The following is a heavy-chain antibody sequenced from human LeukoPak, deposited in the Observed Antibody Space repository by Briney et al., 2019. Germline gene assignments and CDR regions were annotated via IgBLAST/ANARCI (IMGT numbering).Heavy chain of an antibody. CDR3: ARLFGGVTTFDY. CDR2: TPPDGGFG. J-gene: IGHJ4*02. D-gene: IGHD4-17*01. V-gene: IGHV3-7*01. Sequence: GGSLRLSCAASGFTFSSYGMHWVRQAPGKGLEWVASTPPDGGFGHYVDSVKGRFTVSRDNAKSTVFLQMNSLRDEDTAVYYCARLFGGVTTFDYWGQGALVTVSS. CDR1: GFTFSSYG.